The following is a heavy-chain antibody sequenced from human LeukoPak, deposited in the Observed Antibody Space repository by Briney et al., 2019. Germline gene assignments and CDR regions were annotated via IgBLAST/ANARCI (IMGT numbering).Heavy chain of an antibody. CDR3: ARDKIAVAGNDAFDI. V-gene: IGHV3-48*03. D-gene: IGHD6-19*01. Sequence: GGSLRLSCAASGFSLSSYEMNWVRQAPGKGLEWISHIGRSDNIRHYADSVKGRFSISRDNAKNSLYLQMNSLRAEDTAVYYCARDKIAVAGNDAFDIWGQGTMVTVSS. CDR1: GFSLSSYE. CDR2: IGRSDNIR. J-gene: IGHJ3*02.